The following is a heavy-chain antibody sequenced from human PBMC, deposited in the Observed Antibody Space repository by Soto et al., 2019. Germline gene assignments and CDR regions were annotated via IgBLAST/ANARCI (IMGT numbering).Heavy chain of an antibody. CDR3: ATAYYYDSSGYYSGGAFDI. Sequence: QVQLVQSGAEVKKPGSSVKVSCKASGGTFSSYAISWVRQAPGQGLEWMGGIIPIFGTANYAQKFQGRVTITADESTSTAYMELSSLRSEDTAVYYCATAYYYDSSGYYSGGAFDIWGQGTMVTVSS. J-gene: IGHJ3*02. D-gene: IGHD3-22*01. CDR2: IIPIFGTA. CDR1: GGTFSSYA. V-gene: IGHV1-69*01.